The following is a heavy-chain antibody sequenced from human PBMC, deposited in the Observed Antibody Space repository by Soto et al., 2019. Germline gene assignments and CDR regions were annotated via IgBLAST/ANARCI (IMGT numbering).Heavy chain of an antibody. CDR3: ARLPGGDGAP. Sequence: PSETLSLTCTVSGGSISGHYWSWIRQPPGKGLEWIGYIYYIGSTNYNPSLRSRVTISLDTSKNQVSLKLNSVTAADTAVYYCARLPGGDGAPRGQGILVTGSS. CDR2: IYYIGST. CDR1: GGSISGHY. V-gene: IGHV4-59*11. D-gene: IGHD2-21*02. J-gene: IGHJ5*02.